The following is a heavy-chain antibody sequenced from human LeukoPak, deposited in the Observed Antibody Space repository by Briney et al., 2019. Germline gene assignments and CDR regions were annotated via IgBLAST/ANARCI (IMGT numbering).Heavy chain of an antibody. D-gene: IGHD6-19*01. CDR1: GFTFSSYA. J-gene: IGHJ3*02. CDR2: ISYDGSNK. V-gene: IGHV3-30*18. Sequence: GGSLRLSCAASGFTFSSYAMHWVRQAPGKGLEWVAVISYDGSNKYYADSVKGRFTISRDNSKNTLYLQMNSLRAEDTAVYYCAKSEQWLVVGAFDIWGQGTMVTVSS. CDR3: AKSEQWLVVGAFDI.